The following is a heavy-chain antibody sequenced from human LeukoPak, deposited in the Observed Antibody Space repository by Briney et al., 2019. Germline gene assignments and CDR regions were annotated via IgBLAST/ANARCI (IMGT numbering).Heavy chain of an antibody. CDR2: INPNSGST. CDR3: ARDKILWFRELLGY. V-gene: IGHV1-2*02. CDR1: GYTFTGYY. Sequence: ASVKVSCKASGYTFTGYYMHGVRQARGQGLEGMGWINPNSGSTNYAQKFQGRVTMTRDTSISTTYMELRRLRSDDTAVYYCARDKILWFRELLGYWGQGTLVTVSS. J-gene: IGHJ4*02. D-gene: IGHD3-10*01.